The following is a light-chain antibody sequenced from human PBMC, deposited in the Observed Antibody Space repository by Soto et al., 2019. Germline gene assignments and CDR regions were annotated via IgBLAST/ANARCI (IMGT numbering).Light chain of an antibody. J-gene: IGKJ1*01. V-gene: IGKV1-5*01. CDR2: SAS. CDR3: QKYDSAPT. Sequence: DIQMTQSPSTLSASVGDTVTVTCRASQSIGRWLAWYQQKPGKAPDLLIYSASTLQSGVPSRFSGSGSETEFSLTIRALQPEDFASYYCQKYDSAPTFGPGTRWIS. CDR1: QSIGRW.